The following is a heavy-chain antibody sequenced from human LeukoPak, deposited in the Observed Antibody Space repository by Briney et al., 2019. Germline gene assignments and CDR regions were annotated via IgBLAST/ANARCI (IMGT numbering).Heavy chain of an antibody. CDR2: IYYSGST. J-gene: IGHJ3*02. V-gene: IGHV4-31*03. CDR1: GGSISSGGYY. Sequence: SETLSLTCTVSGGSISSGGYYWSWIRQHPGKGLEWIGYIYYSGSTYYNPSLKSRVTISVDTSKNQFSLKLSSVTAADTAVYYCARDIQGGLGSSLSFDIWGQGTMVTVSS. D-gene: IGHD3-10*01. CDR3: ARDIQGGLGSSLSFDI.